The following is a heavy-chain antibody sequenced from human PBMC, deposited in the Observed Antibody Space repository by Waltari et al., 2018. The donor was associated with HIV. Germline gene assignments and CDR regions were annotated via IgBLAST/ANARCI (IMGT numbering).Heavy chain of an antibody. CDR1: GFSFSIYA. Sequence: EVQLLESGGGLVQPGGSLRLSCRASGFSFSIYAMNWVRQAPGKGLELVSGISGSGDNRYYADSVKGRFTISRDNSKNKVFLQMRSLRPEDTAFYYCTKDPVTAVGNINWFDPWGQGTLVTVSS. V-gene: IGHV3-23*01. J-gene: IGHJ5*02. D-gene: IGHD6-13*01. CDR3: TKDPVTAVGNINWFDP. CDR2: ISGSGDNR.